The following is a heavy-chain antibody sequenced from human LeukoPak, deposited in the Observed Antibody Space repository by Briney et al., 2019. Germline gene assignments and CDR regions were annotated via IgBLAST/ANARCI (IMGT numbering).Heavy chain of an antibody. CDR1: GGSFSGYY. D-gene: IGHD3-3*01. CDR2: INHSGST. Sequence: SETLSLTCAVYGGSFSGYYWSWIRQPPGKGLEWIGEINHSGSTNYNPSLKSRVTISVDTSKNQFSLKLSSVTAADTAVYYCARRRYYDFWSGTERTGYNWFDPWGQGTLVTVSS. CDR3: ARRRYYDFWSGTERTGYNWFDP. J-gene: IGHJ5*02. V-gene: IGHV4-34*01.